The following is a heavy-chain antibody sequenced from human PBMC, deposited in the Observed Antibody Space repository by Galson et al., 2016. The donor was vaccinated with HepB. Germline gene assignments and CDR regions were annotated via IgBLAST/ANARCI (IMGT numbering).Heavy chain of an antibody. CDR2: IYNSGST. CDR1: GGSISDYY. V-gene: IGHV4-59*01. Sequence: SETLSLTCTVSGGSISDYYWSWIRQPPGKGLEWIGYIYNSGSTNYNPSLKTRVTISIDTPKNQFSLKVSSVTAADTAVYYCARDPQPSRYHGLHVWGQGTTVTVSS. D-gene: IGHD1-14*01. J-gene: IGHJ6*02. CDR3: ARDPQPSRYHGLHV.